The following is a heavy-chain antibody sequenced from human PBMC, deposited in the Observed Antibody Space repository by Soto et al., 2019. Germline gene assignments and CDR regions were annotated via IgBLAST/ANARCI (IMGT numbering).Heavy chain of an antibody. V-gene: IGHV1-18*04. D-gene: IGHD2-15*01. J-gene: IGHJ6*02. CDR1: GYTFTSYG. CDR2: ISAYNGNT. Sequence: GASVKVSCKASGYTFTSYGISWVRQAPGQGLEWMGWISAYNGNTNYAQKLQGRVTMTTDTSTSTAYMELRSLRSDDTAVYYCARDGYCSGGSCYSLPYGMDVWGQGTTGTVSS. CDR3: ARDGYCSGGSCYSLPYGMDV.